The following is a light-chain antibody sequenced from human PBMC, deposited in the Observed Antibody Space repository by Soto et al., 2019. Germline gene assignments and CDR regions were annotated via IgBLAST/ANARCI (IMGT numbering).Light chain of an antibody. J-gene: IGKJ1*01. CDR2: RAS. Sequence: EIVWTQSPATLSVSPGERATLSCRASQSVTSNVAWYQQKPGQAPRLLIYRASARATGVPARFSGSGSGTEFTLTISSLQSEDFGIYYCQQYDYWWTFGQGTKVDIK. V-gene: IGKV3-15*01. CDR1: QSVTSN. CDR3: QQYDYWWT.